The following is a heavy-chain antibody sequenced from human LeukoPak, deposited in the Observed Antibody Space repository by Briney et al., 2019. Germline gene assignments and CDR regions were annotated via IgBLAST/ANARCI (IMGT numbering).Heavy chain of an antibody. J-gene: IGHJ5*02. CDR3: AKNSWFDP. CDR1: GGSFSGHY. CDR2: INDSGSP. Sequence: SETLSLTCAVSGGSFSGHYWSWIRQPPGEGLEWIGEINDSGSPKYNPSLKSRVTISADTSKNQFSLKLSSVTAADTAVYYCAKNSWFDPWGQGTLVTVSS. V-gene: IGHV4-34*01.